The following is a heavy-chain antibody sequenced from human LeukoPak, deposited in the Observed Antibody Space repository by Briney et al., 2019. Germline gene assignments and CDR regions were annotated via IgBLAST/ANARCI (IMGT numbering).Heavy chain of an antibody. Sequence: ASVKVSCKASGYTFTSYDINWVRQATGQGLEWMGWMNPNSGNTGYAQKFQGRVTITTDESTSTAYMELSSLRSEDTAVYYCATGTVVTPGSLDYWGQGTLVTVSS. CDR2: MNPNSGNT. CDR1: GYTFTSYD. D-gene: IGHD4-23*01. J-gene: IGHJ4*02. CDR3: ATGTVVTPGSLDY. V-gene: IGHV1-8*03.